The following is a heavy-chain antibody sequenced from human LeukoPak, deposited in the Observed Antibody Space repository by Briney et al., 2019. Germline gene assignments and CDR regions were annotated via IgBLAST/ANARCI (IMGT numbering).Heavy chain of an antibody. CDR1: GYTFTGYY. Sequence: ASVKVSCKASGYTFTGYYMHWVRQAPGQGLEWMGWINPNSGGTNYAQKFQGRVTMTRDTSISTAYMELSRLRSDDTAVYYCARDYSDTAMVGYWGQGTLDTVSS. CDR2: INPNSGGT. CDR3: ARDYSDTAMVGY. V-gene: IGHV1-2*02. D-gene: IGHD5-18*01. J-gene: IGHJ4*02.